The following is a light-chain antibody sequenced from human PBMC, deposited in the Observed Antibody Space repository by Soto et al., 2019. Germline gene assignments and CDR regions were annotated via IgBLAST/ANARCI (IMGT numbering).Light chain of an antibody. V-gene: IGKV1-39*01. CDR1: QSISSY. J-gene: IGKJ2*01. CDR2: AAS. Sequence: DIQMTQSPSSLSASVGDRVTITCRASQSISSYLNWYQQKPGKAPKLLIYAASSLQSGVPSRFSGSGSGTDFPLTISSLQPEDFATYYCQQSYSTPRTFVQGTKLEIK. CDR3: QQSYSTPRT.